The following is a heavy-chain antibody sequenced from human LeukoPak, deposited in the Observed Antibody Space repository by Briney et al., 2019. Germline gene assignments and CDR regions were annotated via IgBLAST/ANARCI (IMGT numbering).Heavy chain of an antibody. CDR3: AKGASSWSRTYFDY. Sequence: PGGSLRLSCAASGFTFGSYAMTWVRQAPGKGLEWLSFMSSSGGDTYYADSVKGRFTISRDSSKNTLYLQMNSLRVEDTAVYYCAKGASSWSRTYFDYWGQGTLVTVSS. J-gene: IGHJ4*02. D-gene: IGHD6-13*01. CDR1: GFTFGSYA. CDR2: MSSSGGDT. V-gene: IGHV3-23*01.